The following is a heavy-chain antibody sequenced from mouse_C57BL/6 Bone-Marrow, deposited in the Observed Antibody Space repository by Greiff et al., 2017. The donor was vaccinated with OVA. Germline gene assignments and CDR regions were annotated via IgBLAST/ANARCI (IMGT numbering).Heavy chain of an antibody. CDR1: GFTFSDYY. Sequence: EVQLVESGGGLVQPGGSLKLSCAASGFTFSDYYMYWVRQTPEKRLEWVAYISNGGGSTYYPDTVKGRFTISRDNAKNTLYLQMSRLKSEDTAMYYCARVNYGNYNGLAYWGQGTLVTVSA. CDR3: ARVNYGNYNGLAY. CDR2: ISNGGGST. D-gene: IGHD2-1*01. V-gene: IGHV5-12*01. J-gene: IGHJ3*01.